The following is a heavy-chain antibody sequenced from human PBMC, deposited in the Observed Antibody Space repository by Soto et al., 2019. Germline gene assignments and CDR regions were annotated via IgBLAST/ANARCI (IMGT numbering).Heavy chain of an antibody. V-gene: IGHV4-31*03. CDR2: IYYNGDT. J-gene: IGHJ6*02. CDR3: ARRGGSSSGYYYYAMDV. CDR1: AASVNSGGDY. Sequence: LSLTCTVSAASVNSGGDYWSWIRQHPGKGLEWIGYIYYNGDTYYNPSLKSRVTISVDTSKNQFSLNLTSVTAADTAVYYCARRGGSSSGYYYYAMDVWGQGTTVTVSS. D-gene: IGHD6-6*01.